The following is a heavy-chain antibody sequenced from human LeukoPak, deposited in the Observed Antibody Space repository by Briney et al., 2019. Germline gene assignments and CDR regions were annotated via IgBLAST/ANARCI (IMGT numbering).Heavy chain of an antibody. D-gene: IGHD6-13*01. CDR1: GFTFSDYY. V-gene: IGHV3-11*05. J-gene: IGHJ4*02. CDR3: ARARGRSRHHDY. CDR2: ISSSSSYT. Sequence: GGSLRLSCAASGFTFSDYYMSWIRQAPGKGLEWVSYISSSSSYTNYADSVKGRFTISRDNAKNSLYLQMYSLRAEDTAVYYCARARGRSRHHDYWGQRTLVTVSS.